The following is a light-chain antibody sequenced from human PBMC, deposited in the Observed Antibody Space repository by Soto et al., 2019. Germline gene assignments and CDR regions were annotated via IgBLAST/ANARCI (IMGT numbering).Light chain of an antibody. V-gene: IGKV4-1*01. CDR2: WAS. J-gene: IGKJ4*01. CDR1: QSVLYSSNNENY. CDR3: QQYYSTPLT. Sequence: DIVMTQSPDSLAVSLGERATINCRSSQSVLYSSNNENYLAWYQQKAGQPPKLLIYWASTRESGVPDRVSGSGSGTDFTLSISSLQAEDVAVYYCQQYYSTPLTFGGGTRVEIK.